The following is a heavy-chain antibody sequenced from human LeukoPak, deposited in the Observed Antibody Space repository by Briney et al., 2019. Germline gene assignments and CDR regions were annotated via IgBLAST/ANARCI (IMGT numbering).Heavy chain of an antibody. CDR2: IYYSGST. D-gene: IGHD2/OR15-2a*01. J-gene: IGHJ4*02. CDR1: GGSISSSSYY. V-gene: IGHV4-39*01. CDR3: AGHHPRNTVDF. Sequence: SETLSLTCTVSGGSISSSSYYWGWIRQPPGKGLEWIGSIYYSGSTYYNLSLKSRVTIFVDTSKNQFSLKLSSVTAADTAVYYCAGHHPRNTVDFWGQGTLVTVSS.